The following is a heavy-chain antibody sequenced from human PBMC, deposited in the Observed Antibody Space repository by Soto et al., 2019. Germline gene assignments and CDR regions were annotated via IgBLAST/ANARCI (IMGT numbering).Heavy chain of an antibody. CDR2: ISKSGSS. Sequence: QVQLQESGSGLVKPSETLSLICTVSGGSVSSGSYYWSWIRQPPGKGLEWIGYISKSGSSSYNPSLKTRLTMSIAMSKGQFSLELTSVTAADTAVYYCTRELVPTIRRLSYFDQWGQRTLVTVSS. CDR1: GGSVSSGSYY. J-gene: IGHJ4*02. CDR3: TRELVPTIRRLSYFDQ. V-gene: IGHV4-61*01. D-gene: IGHD2-21*01.